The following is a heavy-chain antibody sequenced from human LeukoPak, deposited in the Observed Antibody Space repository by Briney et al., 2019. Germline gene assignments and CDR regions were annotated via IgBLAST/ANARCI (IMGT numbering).Heavy chain of an antibody. D-gene: IGHD5-24*01. CDR3: ARHRDDYDAFDI. CDR1: GGSISSYY. Sequence: PSETLSLTCTVSGGSISSYYWSWIRQPPGKGLEWIGYIYTSGSTNYNPPLKSRVTISVDTSKNQFSLKLSSVTAADTAVYYCARHRDDYDAFDIWGQGTMVTVSS. J-gene: IGHJ3*02. V-gene: IGHV4-4*09. CDR2: IYTSGST.